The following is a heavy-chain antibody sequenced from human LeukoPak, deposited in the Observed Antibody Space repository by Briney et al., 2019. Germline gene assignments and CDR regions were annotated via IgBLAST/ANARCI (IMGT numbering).Heavy chain of an antibody. CDR2: IWYDGSSK. CDR1: GFTFSSYG. D-gene: IGHD3-10*01. CDR3: ARDITMVRGVQHGMDV. V-gene: IGHV3-33*01. J-gene: IGHJ6*02. Sequence: GGSLRLSCAASGFTFSSYGMHWVRQAPGKGLEWVAVIWYDGSSKYYADSVKGRFTISRDNSKNTLYLQMNSLRAEDTAVYYCARDITMVRGVQHGMDVWGQGTTVTVSS.